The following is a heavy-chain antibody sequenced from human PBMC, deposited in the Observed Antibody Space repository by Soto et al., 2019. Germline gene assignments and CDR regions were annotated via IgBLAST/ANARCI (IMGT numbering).Heavy chain of an antibody. D-gene: IGHD2-8*01. CDR1: GGSISSSNW. Sequence: SETLSLTCAVSGGSISSSNWWSWVRQPPGKGLEWIGEIYHSGSTNYNPSLKSRVTISVDKSKNQFSLKLSSVTAADTAVYYCAREIYFRSGNGVCYWVDPWGQGTLVTVSS. J-gene: IGHJ5*02. CDR2: IYHSGST. V-gene: IGHV4-4*02. CDR3: AREIYFRSGNGVCYWVDP.